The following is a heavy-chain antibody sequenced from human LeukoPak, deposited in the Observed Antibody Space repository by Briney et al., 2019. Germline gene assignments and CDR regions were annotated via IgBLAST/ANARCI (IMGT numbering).Heavy chain of an antibody. CDR1: EFTFSYYW. CDR2: IKKDGSEE. V-gene: IGHV3-7*01. Sequence: PGRSLRLSCAASEFTFSYYWMSWVRQAPGKGPEWVANIKKDGSEEYYVDSVKGRFIVSRDNAKNSLFLQMNNLRVEDTAIYYCAIYDNWVAGDVWGQGTTVSVSS. J-gene: IGHJ6*02. D-gene: IGHD1-1*01. CDR3: AIYDNWVAGDV.